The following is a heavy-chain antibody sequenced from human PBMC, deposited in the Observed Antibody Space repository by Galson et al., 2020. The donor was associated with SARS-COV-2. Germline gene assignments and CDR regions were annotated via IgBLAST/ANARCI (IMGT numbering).Heavy chain of an antibody. CDR3: ARDPYYYDSSGYYYGLGAFDI. CDR2: MNPNSGNT. J-gene: IGHJ3*02. V-gene: IGHV1-8*01. Sequence: ASVKVSCKASGYTFTSYDINWVRQATGQGLEWMGWMNPNSGNTGYAQKFQGRVTMTRNTSISTAYMELSSLRSEDTAVYYCARDPYYYDSSGYYYGLGAFDIWGQGTMVTVSS. D-gene: IGHD3-22*01. CDR1: GYTFTSYD.